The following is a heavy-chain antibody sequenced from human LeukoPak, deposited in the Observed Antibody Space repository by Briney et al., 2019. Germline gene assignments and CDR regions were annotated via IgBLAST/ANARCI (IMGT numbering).Heavy chain of an antibody. CDR3: ARGLRFHVGSGNWFDL. J-gene: IGHJ5*02. Sequence: PSETLSLTCAVSGGTFRGYYWSWIRQPPGKGLAWIREIDHTGSTNYNPSLESRVNLSVDTSKSQVSLNLNSVTAADTAVYYCARGLRFHVGSGNWFDLWGQGTLVTVSS. CDR1: GGTFRGYY. CDR2: IDHTGST. V-gene: IGHV4-34*01. D-gene: IGHD3-10*01.